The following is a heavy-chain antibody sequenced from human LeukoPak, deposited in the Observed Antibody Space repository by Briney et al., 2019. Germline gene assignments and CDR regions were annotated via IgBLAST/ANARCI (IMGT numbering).Heavy chain of an antibody. Sequence: SETLSLTCTVSGGSISSGSYYWSWIRQPAGKGLEWIGRIYTSGSTNYNPSLKSRVTISVDTSKNQFSLKLSSVTAADTAVYYCAREGSGLYEITWGYDGYWYFDLWGRGTLVTVPS. D-gene: IGHD3-3*01. CDR2: IYTSGST. J-gene: IGHJ2*01. CDR3: AREGSGLYEITWGYDGYWYFDL. V-gene: IGHV4-61*02. CDR1: GGSISSGSYY.